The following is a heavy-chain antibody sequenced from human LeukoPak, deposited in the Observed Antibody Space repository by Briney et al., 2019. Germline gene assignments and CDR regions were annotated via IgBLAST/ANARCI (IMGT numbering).Heavy chain of an antibody. D-gene: IGHD1-1*01. CDR1: GFTVSSNY. CDR3: ARTTEKNDSDY. J-gene: IGHJ4*02. V-gene: IGHV3-53*01. CDR2: IYNGGST. Sequence: PGGSLRLSCAASGFTVSSNYMSWVRQAPGKGLEWVSVIYNGGSTYYAGSVKGRFTISRDNSKNTLYLQMNSLRAEDTAVYYCARTTEKNDSDYWGQGTLVTVSS.